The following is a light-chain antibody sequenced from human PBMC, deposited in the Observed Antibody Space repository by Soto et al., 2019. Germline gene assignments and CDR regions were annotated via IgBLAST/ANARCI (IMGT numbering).Light chain of an antibody. Sequence: QSVLTQPPSASGSPGQSITISCTGTSTDVGTYNYVSWYQQHPGKAPKLMIYEVNKRPSGVPDRFSGSKSGNTASLTVSGVQAEDEADYYCSSYAGSNKMIFGGGTKVTVL. J-gene: IGLJ2*01. CDR3: SSYAGSNKMI. CDR2: EVN. V-gene: IGLV2-8*01. CDR1: STDVGTYNY.